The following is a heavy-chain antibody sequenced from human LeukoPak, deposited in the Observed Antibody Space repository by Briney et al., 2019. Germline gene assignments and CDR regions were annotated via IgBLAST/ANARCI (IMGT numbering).Heavy chain of an antibody. J-gene: IGHJ6*03. CDR3: AADFWSGHYGGGYYYYYMDV. Sequence: TSVKVSFKASGFTFTSSAMQWVRQARGQRLEWIVRIVVGSGNTNYAQKFQERVTINRDMSTSTAYMELSSLRSEDTAVYYCAADFWSGHYGGGYYYYYMDVWGKGTTVTVSS. CDR1: GFTFTSSA. D-gene: IGHD3-3*01. CDR2: IVVGSGNT. V-gene: IGHV1-58*02.